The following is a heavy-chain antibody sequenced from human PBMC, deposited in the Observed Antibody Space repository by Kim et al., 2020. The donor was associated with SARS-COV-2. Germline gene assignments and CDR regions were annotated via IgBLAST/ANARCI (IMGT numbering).Heavy chain of an antibody. J-gene: IGHJ5*02. V-gene: IGHV3-48*03. D-gene: IGHD3-10*01. CDR3: ARDLDYYGSGSPSQNWFDP. Sequence: GRFTISRDNAKNSLYLQMNSLRAEDTAVYYCARDLDYYGSGSPSQNWFDPWGQGTLVTVSS.